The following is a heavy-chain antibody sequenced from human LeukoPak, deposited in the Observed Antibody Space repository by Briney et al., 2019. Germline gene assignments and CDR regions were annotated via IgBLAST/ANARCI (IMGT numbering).Heavy chain of an antibody. Sequence: GGSLRLSCAASGFTLSSYWMDWVRQAPGKGLVWVSRINSDGSSTSYADSVKGRFTISRDNAKNTLYLQMNSLRAEDTAVYYCARDNWNLAFDYWGQGTLVTVSS. J-gene: IGHJ4*02. D-gene: IGHD1-7*01. V-gene: IGHV3-74*01. CDR1: GFTLSSYW. CDR3: ARDNWNLAFDY. CDR2: INSDGSST.